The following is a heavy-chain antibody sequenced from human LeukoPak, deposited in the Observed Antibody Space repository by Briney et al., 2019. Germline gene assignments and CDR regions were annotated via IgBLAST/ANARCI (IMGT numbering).Heavy chain of an antibody. J-gene: IGHJ4*02. D-gene: IGHD6-19*01. CDR3: ARGGIAVAGPGLDY. CDR2: INHRGST. V-gene: IGHV4-34*01. CDR1: GGSFSGYY. Sequence: SETLSLTCAVYGGSFSGYYWSWIRQPPGKGLEWIGEINHRGSTNYNPSLKSRVTISVDTSKNQFSLKLSSVTAADTAVYYCARGGIAVAGPGLDYWGQGTLVTVSS.